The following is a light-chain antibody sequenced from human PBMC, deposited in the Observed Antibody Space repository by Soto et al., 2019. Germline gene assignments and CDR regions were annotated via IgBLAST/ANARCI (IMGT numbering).Light chain of an antibody. CDR2: QTS. CDR3: HQRQSWPRT. V-gene: IGKV3-11*01. J-gene: IGKJ1*01. CDR1: QSVSGDY. Sequence: VLTQSPCTLSLSVGQRATLSCRASQSVSGDYLAWYQHRPGQAPRLLIYQTSLRAAGIPARFSASGSGTDFTLTISDVQPEDFALYYCHQRQSWPRTFGQGTKVDIK.